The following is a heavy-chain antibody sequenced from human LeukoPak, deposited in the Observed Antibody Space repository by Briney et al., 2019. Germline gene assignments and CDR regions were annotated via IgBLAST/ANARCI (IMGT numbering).Heavy chain of an antibody. CDR2: ISSSSSYI. J-gene: IGHJ4*02. V-gene: IGHV3-21*01. D-gene: IGHD4-11*01. CDR1: GFTFSSYS. Sequence: KPGGSLRLSCAASGFTFSSYSMNWVRQAPGKGLEWVSSISSSSSYIYYADSVKGRFTISRDNAKNSLYLQMNSLRAEDTAVYYCAKGRVTTVTTGIDYWGQGTLVTVSS. CDR3: AKGRVTTVTTGIDY.